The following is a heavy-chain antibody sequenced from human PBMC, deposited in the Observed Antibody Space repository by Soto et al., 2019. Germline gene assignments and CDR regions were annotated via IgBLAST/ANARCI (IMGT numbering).Heavy chain of an antibody. CDR1: GYTFTSYG. V-gene: IGHV1-18*01. Sequence: GASVKVSCKASGYTFTSYGISWVRQAPGQGLEWMGWISAFNGNTTYAQNFQDRVSMTTDTSATTAYLGLRSLRSDDSAVYFCARVIPIVVLISTPDYWGQGTLVTVS. CDR3: ARVIPIVVLISTPDY. CDR2: ISAFNGNT. D-gene: IGHD3-22*01. J-gene: IGHJ4*02.